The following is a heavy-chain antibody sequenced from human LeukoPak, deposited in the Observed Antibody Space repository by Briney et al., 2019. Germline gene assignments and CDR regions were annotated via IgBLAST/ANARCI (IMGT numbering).Heavy chain of an antibody. CDR3: ARKTYGSEFYVDY. D-gene: IGHD3-10*01. CDR2: INSIGSTI. J-gene: IGHJ4*02. Sequence: GSLRLSCAASGFTFSDYYMSWIRQAPGKGLEWISYINSIGSTIYYADSMKGRFTISRDSANNSLYLQMNGLRAEDTAVYFCARKTYGSEFYVDYWGQGTLVTVSS. CDR1: GFTFSDYY. V-gene: IGHV3-11*01.